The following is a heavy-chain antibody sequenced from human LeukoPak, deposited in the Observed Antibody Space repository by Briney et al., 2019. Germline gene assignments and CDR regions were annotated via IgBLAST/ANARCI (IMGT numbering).Heavy chain of an antibody. CDR1: GGSISRSSYY. V-gene: IGHV4-39*01. D-gene: IGHD1-26*01. CDR3: ASLRERSYYARGFDY. Sequence: SETLSLTCTVSGGSISRSSYYCGSIRQPPGEGLKWIGSIYYSGSTYYNPSLKNRLTMSVDPPKNQFSLKLRSVPAHDTAVHHCASLRERSYYARGFDYWGRGTLVTVSS. CDR2: IYYSGST. J-gene: IGHJ4*02.